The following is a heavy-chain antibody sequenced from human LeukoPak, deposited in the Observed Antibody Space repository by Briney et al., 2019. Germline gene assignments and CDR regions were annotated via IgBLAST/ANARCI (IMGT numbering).Heavy chain of an antibody. CDR1: GYTFTGYY. CDR2: INPNSGGT. CDR3: ARIPSGIYSIDDY. J-gene: IGHJ4*02. V-gene: IGHV1-2*06. D-gene: IGHD1-26*01. Sequence: ASVKVSCKASGYTFTGYYMHWVRQAPGQGLERMGRINPNSGGTNCAQKFQGRVTITRDMSISTAYMELSRLRSDDTAVYYCARIPSGIYSIDDYWGQGPLVTVSS.